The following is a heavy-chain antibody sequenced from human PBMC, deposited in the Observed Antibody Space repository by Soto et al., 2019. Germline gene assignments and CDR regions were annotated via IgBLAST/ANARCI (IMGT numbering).Heavy chain of an antibody. CDR1: GGSISSRGCY. V-gene: IGHV4-31*03. Sequence: PSETLSLTCTVSGGSISSRGCYWSWTRQHPGKGLEWIAFIYYTGDTHYNPSLKTRVTIALDTSKSQFSLELTSVTAADTAMYYCAKDFGSGYDFRGRYYGMDVWGQGTTVTVSS. CDR3: AKDFGSGYDFRGRYYGMDV. CDR2: IYYTGDT. D-gene: IGHD5-12*01. J-gene: IGHJ6*02.